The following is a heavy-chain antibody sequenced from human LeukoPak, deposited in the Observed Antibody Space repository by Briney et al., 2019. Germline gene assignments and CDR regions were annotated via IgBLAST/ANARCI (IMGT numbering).Heavy chain of an antibody. D-gene: IGHD6-13*01. CDR2: ISYDGNNK. Sequence: PGGSLRLSCAASGFTFSSYAMHWVRQAPGKGLEWVAVISYDGNNKYYADSVKGRFTISRDNSKNTLYLQMNSLRAEDTAVYYCARDGEQLAFDYWGQGTLVTVSS. J-gene: IGHJ4*02. V-gene: IGHV3-30*01. CDR3: ARDGEQLAFDY. CDR1: GFTFSSYA.